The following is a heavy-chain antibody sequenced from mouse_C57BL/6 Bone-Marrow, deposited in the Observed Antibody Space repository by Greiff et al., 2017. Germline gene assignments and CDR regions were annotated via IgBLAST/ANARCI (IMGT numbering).Heavy chain of an antibody. Sequence: VQLQQSGPELVKPGASVKISCTASGYSFTDYNMNWVKQSNGQSLEWIGVINPNYGTTSYNQKFKGKATLTVDQSSSTAYLQLTSLTSEDSAVYYGAKDDYWGGYYFDDWGQGTTLTVSS. CDR1: GYSFTDYN. CDR2: INPNYGTT. CDR3: AKDDYWGGYYFDD. V-gene: IGHV1-39*01. J-gene: IGHJ2*01. D-gene: IGHD1-1*02.